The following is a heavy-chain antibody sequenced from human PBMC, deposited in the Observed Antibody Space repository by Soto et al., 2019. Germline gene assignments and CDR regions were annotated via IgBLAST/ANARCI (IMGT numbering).Heavy chain of an antibody. CDR3: ARDPPDYYETSGYFDFGY. V-gene: IGHV3-33*01. J-gene: IGHJ4*02. CDR2: IWYDGSNT. CDR1: GFTFSSFA. D-gene: IGHD3-22*01. Sequence: QVQLVESGGGVVQPGRSLRLSCAASGFTFSSFAMHWVRQAPGKGLEWVAFIWYDGSNTHYADSVKGRFTISRDNSKNTLYLQMNSLRADDTAVYYCARDPPDYYETSGYFDFGYWGQGTLVTVSS.